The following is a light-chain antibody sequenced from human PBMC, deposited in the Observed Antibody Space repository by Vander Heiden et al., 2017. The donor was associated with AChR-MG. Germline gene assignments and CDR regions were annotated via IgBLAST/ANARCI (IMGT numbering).Light chain of an antibody. CDR3: SSYTSSHVV. J-gene: IGLJ2*01. V-gene: IGLV2-14*01. CDR2: DVS. CDR1: SSDVGGYNY. Sequence: QSALPPPSSVSGSPGQSITISCTGTSSDVGGYNYVSWYQQHPGKAPKLMIYDVSNRPSGVSNRFSGSKSGNTASLTISGLQAEDEADYYCSSYTSSHVVFGGGTKLTVL.